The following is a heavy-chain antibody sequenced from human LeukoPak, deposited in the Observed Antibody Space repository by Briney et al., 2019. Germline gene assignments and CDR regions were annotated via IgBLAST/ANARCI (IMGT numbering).Heavy chain of an antibody. D-gene: IGHD2-2*01. J-gene: IGHJ4*02. CDR2: IYYSGST. CDR1: GGSISSGDYY. V-gene: IGHV4-30-4*08. CDR3: ARDLGLDSSTSWENDY. Sequence: SETPSLTCTVSGGSISSGDYYWSWIRQPPGKGLEWIGYIYYSGSTYYNPSLKSRVTISLDTSKNQFSLKLSSVTAADTAVYYCARDLGLDSSTSWENDYWGQGTLVTVSS.